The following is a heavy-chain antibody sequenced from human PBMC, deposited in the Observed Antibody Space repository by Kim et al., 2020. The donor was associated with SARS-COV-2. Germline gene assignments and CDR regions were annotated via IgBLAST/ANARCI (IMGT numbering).Heavy chain of an antibody. V-gene: IGHV4-4*07. D-gene: IGHD2-2*01. CDR1: GGFISNYY. CDR3: ARDQGRERILSSPFDY. J-gene: IGHJ4*02. CDR2: IYATGVT. Sequence: SETLSLTCTVSGGFISNYYWNWIRQPAGEGLEWLGRIYATGVTNYNPPLRSRITMSVDASRNQFSLKLSSVTAADTAVYFCARDQGRERILSSPFDYWGQGIRVTVSS.